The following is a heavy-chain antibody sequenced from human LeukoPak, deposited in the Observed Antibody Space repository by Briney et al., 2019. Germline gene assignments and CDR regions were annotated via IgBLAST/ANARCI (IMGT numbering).Heavy chain of an antibody. CDR3: ARDESWYLDY. CDR1: GFSFSRYG. Sequence: GGSLRLSCTASGFSFSRYGMHWVRQAPGEGLEWVAVIWYDGTKRYYADSVEGRFTISRDNSKNTVFLQMDSLRVEDTAVYYCARDESWYLDYWGQGALATVSS. J-gene: IGHJ4*02. CDR2: IWYDGTKR. V-gene: IGHV3-33*01. D-gene: IGHD6-13*01.